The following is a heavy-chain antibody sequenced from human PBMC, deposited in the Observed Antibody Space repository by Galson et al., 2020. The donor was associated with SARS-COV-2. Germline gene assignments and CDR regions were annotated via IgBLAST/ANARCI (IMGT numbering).Heavy chain of an antibody. Sequence: GESLKISCAASGFTFSSYAMPWVRQAPGKGLEWVAVISYDGSNKYYADSVKGRFPISRDNSKTTLYLQRNSLRAEDTAVYYCARAGIVVVPAAIDDAFDIWGQGTMVTVSS. CDR3: ARAGIVVVPAAIDDAFDI. CDR1: GFTFSSYA. V-gene: IGHV3-30*16. CDR2: ISYDGSNK. J-gene: IGHJ3*02. D-gene: IGHD2-2*01.